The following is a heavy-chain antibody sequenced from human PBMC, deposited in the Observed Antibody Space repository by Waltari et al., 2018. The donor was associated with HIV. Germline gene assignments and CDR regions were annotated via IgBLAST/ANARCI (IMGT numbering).Heavy chain of an antibody. Sequence: QVQLVQSGAEVKKPGASVKVSCKASAYFFTSNYGTPWVRQAPGQGLEWMGWISVYNGNTNYAQKLQGRITMTTDTSTRTTYMELRSLRSDDTAVYYCARDRADDILTGPLGPWGQGTLVTVSS. CDR3: ARDRADDILTGPLGP. J-gene: IGHJ5*02. CDR2: ISVYNGNT. V-gene: IGHV1-18*01. D-gene: IGHD3-9*01. CDR1: AYFFTSNYG.